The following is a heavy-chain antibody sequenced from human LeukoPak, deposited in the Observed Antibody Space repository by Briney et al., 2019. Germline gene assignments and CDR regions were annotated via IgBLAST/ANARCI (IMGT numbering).Heavy chain of an antibody. CDR2: IYWDDDK. V-gene: IGHV2-5*02. CDR1: GFSLSTSGVG. Sequence: SGPTLVKPTQTLTLTSTFSGFSLSTSGVGVGWIRQPPGKALEWLALIYWDDDKRYSPSLKSRLTITKDTSKNQVVRTMTNMDPVDTATYYCARHYYDTFFGYWGQGTLVTVSS. D-gene: IGHD3-22*01. J-gene: IGHJ4*02. CDR3: ARHYYDTFFGY.